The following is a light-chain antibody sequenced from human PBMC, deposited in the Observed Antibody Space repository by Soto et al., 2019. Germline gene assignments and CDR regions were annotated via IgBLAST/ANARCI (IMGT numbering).Light chain of an antibody. CDR2: DAS. CDR3: QQYNNWPPWT. Sequence: EIVMTQSPATLSVSPGERATLSCKASQSVSSNLAWYQQKPGQAPRLLIYDASTRATSIPARFSCSGSGTEFTLTISSLQYEDIAVYYCQQYNNWPPWTFGQGTKVEIK. J-gene: IGKJ1*01. CDR1: QSVSSN. V-gene: IGKV3-15*01.